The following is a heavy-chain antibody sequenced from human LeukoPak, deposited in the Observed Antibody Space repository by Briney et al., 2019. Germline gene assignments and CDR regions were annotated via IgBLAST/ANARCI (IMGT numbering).Heavy chain of an antibody. J-gene: IGHJ5*02. CDR1: GYTFTSYG. CDR2: ISAYNGNT. Sequence: ASVKVSCKASGYTFTSYGISWVRQAPGQGLEWMGWISAYNGNTNYAQKLQGRVTMTTDTSTSTAYMELRSLRSDDTAVYYCATEIPSRQNYNWFDPWGQGTLVTVSS. CDR3: ATEIPSRQNYNWFDP. D-gene: IGHD2-2*02. V-gene: IGHV1-18*01.